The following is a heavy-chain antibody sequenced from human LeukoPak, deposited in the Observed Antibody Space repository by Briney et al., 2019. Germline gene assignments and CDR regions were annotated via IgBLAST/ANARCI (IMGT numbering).Heavy chain of an antibody. V-gene: IGHV3-9*01. CDR1: GFTFDDYA. D-gene: IGHD3-9*01. CDR3: AKGMTYFDWLTPLNY. CDR2: ISWNSGSI. Sequence: QPGRSLRLSCAASGFTFDDYAMHWVRQAPGKGLEWVSGISWNSGSIGYADSVKGRFTISRDNAKNSLYLQMNSLRAEDTALYYCAKGMTYFDWLTPLNYWGQGTLVTVSS. J-gene: IGHJ4*02.